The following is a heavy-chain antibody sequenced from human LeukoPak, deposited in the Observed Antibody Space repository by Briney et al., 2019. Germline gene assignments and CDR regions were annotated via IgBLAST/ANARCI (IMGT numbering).Heavy chain of an antibody. CDR3: ARGPGYSRTNTDGYPVFDL. D-gene: IGHD6-13*01. CDR2: IHLSGARI. Sequence: GGSLRRSCAASGFSCSIYRMNWVRQAPGKGPEWIAYIHLSGARIHYAEPVRGCFSSSRDNVNNALDLQMDNLRVEDTGVYSCARGPGYSRTNTDGYPVFDLWGQGTLVTVSS. V-gene: IGHV3-48*03. CDR1: GFSCSIYR. J-gene: IGHJ4*03.